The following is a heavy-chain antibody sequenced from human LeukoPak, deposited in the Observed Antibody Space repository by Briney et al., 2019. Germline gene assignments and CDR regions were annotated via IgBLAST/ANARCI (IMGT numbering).Heavy chain of an antibody. J-gene: IGHJ2*01. CDR1: GYTFTSYG. D-gene: IGHD4-23*01. CDR3: ARARGEGMTTVVRAPGLNWYFDL. V-gene: IGHV1-18*01. Sequence: ASVTVSFTASGYTFTSYGISWVRQAPGQGVEGMGWISAYNGNTNYAQKLQGRVTMTTDTSTSTAYMELRSLRSDDTAVYYCARARGEGMTTVVRAPGLNWYFDLWGRGTLVTVSS. CDR2: ISAYNGNT.